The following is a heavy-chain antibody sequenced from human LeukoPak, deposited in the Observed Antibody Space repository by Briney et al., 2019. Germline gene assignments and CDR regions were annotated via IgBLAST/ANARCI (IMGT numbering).Heavy chain of an antibody. J-gene: IGHJ5*01. CDR2: TYYRSKWYD. D-gene: IGHD6-19*01. CDR3: ARDLGTSGWYTFDF. Sequence: SQTLSLTCAISGDSVSSKNGAWNWIRQSPSRGLEWLGRTYYRSKWYDEYADSVKGRVTISPDTSMNQFSLHVYSVTPEDTAVYYCARDLGTSGWYTFDFWGQGTLVTVSS. V-gene: IGHV6-1*01. CDR1: GDSVSSKNGA.